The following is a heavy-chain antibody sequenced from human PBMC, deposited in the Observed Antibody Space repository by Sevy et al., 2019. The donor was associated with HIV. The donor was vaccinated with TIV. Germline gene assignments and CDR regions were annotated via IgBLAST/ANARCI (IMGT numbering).Heavy chain of an antibody. D-gene: IGHD5-18*01. V-gene: IGHV3-74*03. J-gene: IGHJ4*02. Sequence: GGSLRLSCAASGFSFSIYWMHWVRQVPGKGLVWVSRINSDGSSTTYADSVKGRFTCSRDNAKNTLFLQMNSLRVEDTAVYYCVREGVGGYSYGFDYWGQGTLVTVSS. CDR2: INSDGSST. CDR3: VREGVGGYSYGFDY. CDR1: GFSFSIYW.